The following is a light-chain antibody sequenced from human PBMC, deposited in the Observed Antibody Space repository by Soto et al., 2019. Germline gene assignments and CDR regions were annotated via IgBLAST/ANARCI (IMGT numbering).Light chain of an antibody. CDR3: QQYVSSPWA. J-gene: IGKJ1*01. V-gene: IGKV3-20*01. CDR1: QSVSSSF. Sequence: EIALAQSPGTLSLSPGESATLSCRASQSVSSSFLAWYQQKAGQAPRLLIYGASRRATGIPDRFSGSGSGTDFTLTISRLEPEDFAVYYCQQYVSSPWAFGQGTKVEI. CDR2: GAS.